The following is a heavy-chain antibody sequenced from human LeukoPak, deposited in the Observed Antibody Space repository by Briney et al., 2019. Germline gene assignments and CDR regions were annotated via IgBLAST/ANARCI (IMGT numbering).Heavy chain of an antibody. D-gene: IGHD1-26*01. CDR3: ARDPYSGGYGDDYYYYMDV. V-gene: IGHV3-21*01. CDR1: GFTFSNAW. CDR2: ITSTSSYM. J-gene: IGHJ6*03. Sequence: GSLRLSCAASGFTFSNAWMSWVRQAPGKGLEWVSSITSTSSYMYYADSVKGRFTISRDNAQNSLYLHMSSLRAEDTAVYYCARDPYSGGYGDDYYYYMDVWGKGTTVTISS.